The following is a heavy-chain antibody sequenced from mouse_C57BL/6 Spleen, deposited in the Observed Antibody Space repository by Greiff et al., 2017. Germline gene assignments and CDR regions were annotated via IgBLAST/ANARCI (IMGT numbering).Heavy chain of an antibody. CDR2: IYPGGGYT. CDR3: ARSGALWLLDY. Sequence: QVQLKESGAELVRPGTSVKMSCKASGYTFTNYWIGWAKQRPGHGLEWIGDIYPGGGYTNYNEKFKGKATLTADKSSSTAYMQFSSLTSEDSAIYYCARSGALWLLDYGGQGTTLTVSS. D-gene: IGHD1-1*02. J-gene: IGHJ2*01. CDR1: GYTFTNYW. V-gene: IGHV1-63*01.